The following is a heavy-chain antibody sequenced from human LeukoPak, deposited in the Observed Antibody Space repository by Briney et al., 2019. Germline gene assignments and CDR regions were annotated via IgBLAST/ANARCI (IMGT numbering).Heavy chain of an antibody. J-gene: IGHJ4*02. V-gene: IGHV4-59*12. Sequence: SETLSLTCTVSGGSISTYFWTWIRQPPGKGLEWIAYISSSGSTNYNPSLESRVTISVDTSKNQFSLKLSSVTAAGTAVYYCARVSEQWLVPDYWGQGTLVTVSS. D-gene: IGHD6-19*01. CDR2: ISSSGST. CDR3: ARVSEQWLVPDY. CDR1: GGSISTYF.